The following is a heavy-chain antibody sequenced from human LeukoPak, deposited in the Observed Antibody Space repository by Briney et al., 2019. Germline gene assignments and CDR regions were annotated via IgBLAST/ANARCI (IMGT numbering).Heavy chain of an antibody. J-gene: IGHJ4*02. CDR2: ISSSSSYI. Sequence: GGSLRLSCAASVFTFSSYRMSWVRPAPGGGREWVSSISSSSSYIYYADSVKGRFTISRDNAKNSLYLQMKRLRAEDTAVYYCARKSIAAAGYFDYWGQGTLVTVSS. D-gene: IGHD6-13*01. V-gene: IGHV3-21*01. CDR1: VFTFSSYR. CDR3: ARKSIAAAGYFDY.